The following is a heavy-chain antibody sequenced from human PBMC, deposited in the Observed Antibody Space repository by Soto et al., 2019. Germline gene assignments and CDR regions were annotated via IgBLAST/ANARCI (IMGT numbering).Heavy chain of an antibody. CDR2: ISGSGGST. CDR3: ASDSSRGTLFDY. J-gene: IGHJ4*02. CDR1: GFTFSSYA. D-gene: IGHD6-13*01. V-gene: IGHV3-23*01. Sequence: GGSLRLSCAASGFTFSSYAMSWVRQAPGKGLEWVSAISGSGGSTYYADSVKGRFTISRDNSKNTLYPQMNSLRAEDTAVYYCASDSSRGTLFDYWGQGTLVTVSS.